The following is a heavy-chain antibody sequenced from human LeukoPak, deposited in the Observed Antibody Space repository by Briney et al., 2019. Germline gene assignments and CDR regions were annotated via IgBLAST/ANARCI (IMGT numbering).Heavy chain of an antibody. CDR2: IIPIFGTA. J-gene: IGHJ4*02. Sequence: ASVKVSCKASGGTFSSYAISWVRQAPGQGLEWMGGIIPIFGTANYAQKFQGRVTITADKSTSTAYMELSSLRSEDTAVYYCARSLGNIPYYFDYWGRGTLVTVSS. D-gene: IGHD1/OR15-1a*01. V-gene: IGHV1-69*06. CDR1: GGTFSSYA. CDR3: ARSLGNIPYYFDY.